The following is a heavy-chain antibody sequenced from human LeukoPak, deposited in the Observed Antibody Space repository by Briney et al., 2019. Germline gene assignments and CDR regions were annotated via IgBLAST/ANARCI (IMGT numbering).Heavy chain of an antibody. Sequence: SETLSLTCTVSGGSISSYYWSWIRQPPGKGLEWIGDIYYSGSTNYNPSLKSRVTISVDTSKNQFSLKLSSVTAADTAVYYCAREHPSSVEFDPWGQGTLVTVSS. J-gene: IGHJ5*02. CDR2: IYYSGST. CDR3: AREHPSSVEFDP. V-gene: IGHV4-59*01. D-gene: IGHD6-19*01. CDR1: GGSISSYY.